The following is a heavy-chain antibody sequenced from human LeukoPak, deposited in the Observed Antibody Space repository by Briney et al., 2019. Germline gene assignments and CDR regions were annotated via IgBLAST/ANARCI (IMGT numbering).Heavy chain of an antibody. D-gene: IGHD3-10*01. V-gene: IGHV1-69*13. Sequence: ASVTVSCTASGGTFSSYAISWVRQAPGQGLEWMGGIIPIFGTANYAQKFQGRVTITADESTSTAYMELSSLRSEDTAVYYCATIAADYYGSGSYDKTPYYYYGMDVWGQGTTVTVSS. CDR1: GGTFSSYA. CDR2: IIPIFGTA. J-gene: IGHJ6*02. CDR3: ATIAADYYGSGSYDKTPYYYYGMDV.